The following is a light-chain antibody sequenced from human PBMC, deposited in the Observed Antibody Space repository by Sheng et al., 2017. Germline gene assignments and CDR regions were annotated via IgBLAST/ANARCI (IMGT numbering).Light chain of an antibody. J-gene: IGKJ1*01. CDR1: QSISNY. CDR2: AAS. Sequence: DIQMTQSPSSLSASVGDRVTITCRASQSISNYLNWFQQKPGKAPKVLIYAASSLHSGVPSRFSGSGSGTDFTLTISSLQPEDFATYYCQQSYSTPPWTFAKDQGGNQT. V-gene: IGKV1-39*01. CDR3: QQSYSTPPWT.